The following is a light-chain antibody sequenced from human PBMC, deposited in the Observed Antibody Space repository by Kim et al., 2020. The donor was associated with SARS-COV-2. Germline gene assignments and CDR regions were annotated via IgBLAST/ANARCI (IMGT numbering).Light chain of an antibody. Sequence: SVSLSCNGTSSAVGRSNRVAWYQQPPGPAPNLMIEDVIHRPSGVPDRFSGSKSGNTASLIISVLQAEDEADYYCSSYTSRNTLVFGGGTQLTVL. V-gene: IGLV2-18*02. CDR2: DVI. J-gene: IGLJ2*01. CDR1: SSAVGRSNR. CDR3: SSYTSRNTLV.